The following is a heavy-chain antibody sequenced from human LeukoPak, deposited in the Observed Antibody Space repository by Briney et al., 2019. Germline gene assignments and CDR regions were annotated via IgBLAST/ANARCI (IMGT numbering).Heavy chain of an antibody. CDR1: GFTFSSYG. CDR3: AKRDCSGGSWYGGNWFDP. V-gene: IGHV3-30*02. J-gene: IGHJ5*02. CDR2: IRYDGSNK. Sequence: GGSLRLSCAASGFTFSSYGMHWVRQAPGKGLEWVAFIRYDGSNKYYADSVKGRFTISRDNSKNTLYLQMNSLRAEDTAVYYCAKRDCSGGSWYGGNWFDPWGQGTLVTVSS. D-gene: IGHD2-15*01.